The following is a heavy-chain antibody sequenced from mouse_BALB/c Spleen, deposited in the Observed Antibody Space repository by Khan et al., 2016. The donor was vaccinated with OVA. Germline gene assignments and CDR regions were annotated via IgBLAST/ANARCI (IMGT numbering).Heavy chain of an antibody. J-gene: IGHJ2*01. Sequence: QMQLEESGAELAKPGASVKLSCTASGYTFTTYWMYWVKQRPGQGLEWIGYIIPTSGFTDYNQKFKDKATFTADKSSSTAYLQLSSLTSDDSAVYYCARDRFDYWGQGTTLTVSS. CDR3: ARDRFDY. CDR2: IIPTSGFT. CDR1: GYTFTTYW. V-gene: IGHV1-7*01.